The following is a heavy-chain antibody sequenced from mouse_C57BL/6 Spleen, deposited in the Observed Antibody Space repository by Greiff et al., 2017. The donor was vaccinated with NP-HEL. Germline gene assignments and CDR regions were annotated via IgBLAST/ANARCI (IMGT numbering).Heavy chain of an antibody. CDR2: IYPGSGST. Sequence: QVQLQQPGAELVKPGASVKMSCKASGYTFTSYWITWVKQRPGQGLEWIGDIYPGSGSTNYNEKFKSKATLTVDTSSSPAYMQLSSLTSEDSAVYYCARSPGDYYYGPDFDYWGQGTTLTVSS. CDR3: ARSPGDYYYGPDFDY. V-gene: IGHV1-55*01. CDR1: GYTFTSYW. D-gene: IGHD1-1*01. J-gene: IGHJ2*01.